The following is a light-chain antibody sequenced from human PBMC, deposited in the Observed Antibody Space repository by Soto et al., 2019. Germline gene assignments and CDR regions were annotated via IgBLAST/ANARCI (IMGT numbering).Light chain of an antibody. Sequence: DIVMTQSPDSLAVSLGERATINCKSSQSVLYSPNNKNYLAWYQQKPGQPPKLLVYWASTRESGVPDRFSGSGFETDFTLTLNSLQAEDVAVYYCQQYINAPQTFGQGTKVEIK. CDR2: WAS. J-gene: IGKJ1*01. CDR3: QQYINAPQT. V-gene: IGKV4-1*01. CDR1: QSVLYSPNNKNY.